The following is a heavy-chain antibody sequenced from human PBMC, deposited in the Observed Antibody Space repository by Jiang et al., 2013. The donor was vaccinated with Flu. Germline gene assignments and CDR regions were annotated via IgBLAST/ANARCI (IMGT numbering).Heavy chain of an antibody. D-gene: IGHD5-18*01. V-gene: IGHV3-48*02. CDR2: ISSSSSTI. J-gene: IGHJ6*03. Sequence: QLLESGGGLVQPGGSLRLSCAASGFTFSSYSMNWVRQAPGKGLEWVSYISSSSSTIYYADSVKGRFTISRDNAKNSLYLQMNSLRDEDTAVYYCARATAMVPRYYYMDVWGKGTTVTVSS. CDR3: ARATAMVPRYYYMDV. CDR1: GFTFSSYS.